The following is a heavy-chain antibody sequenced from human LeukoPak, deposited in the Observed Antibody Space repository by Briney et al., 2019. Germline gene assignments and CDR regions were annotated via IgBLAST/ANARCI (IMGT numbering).Heavy chain of an antibody. CDR1: GYTFSNYG. D-gene: IGHD3-3*01. CDR3: ARGAVGDFWSGSDADYFDY. Sequence: ASVKVSCKASGYTFSNYGISWVRQAPGQGLEWMGWISGYNGETKYAEKLQGRVTVTTDTSTSTAHMDLRSLTSDDTAVYYCARGAVGDFWSGSDADYFDYWGQGTLVTVSS. V-gene: IGHV1-18*01. J-gene: IGHJ4*02. CDR2: ISGYNGET.